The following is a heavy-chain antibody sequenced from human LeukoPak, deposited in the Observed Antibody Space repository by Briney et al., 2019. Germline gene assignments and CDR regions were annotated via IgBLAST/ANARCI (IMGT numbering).Heavy chain of an antibody. CDR2: ISSSSSYI. CDR3: ARDNDLLRYFDWPLDY. Sequence: GGSLRLSCAASGFTFSSYSMNWVRQAPGKGLEWVSSISSSSSYIYYADSVKGRFTISRDNAKNSLYLQMNSLRAEDTAVYYCARDNDLLRYFDWPLDYWGQGTLVTVSS. J-gene: IGHJ4*02. D-gene: IGHD3-9*01. CDR1: GFTFSSYS. V-gene: IGHV3-21*01.